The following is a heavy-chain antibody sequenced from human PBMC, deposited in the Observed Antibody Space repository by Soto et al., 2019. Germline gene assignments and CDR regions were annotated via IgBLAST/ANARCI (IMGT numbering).Heavy chain of an antibody. J-gene: IGHJ6*02. V-gene: IGHV3-21*01. D-gene: IGHD1-20*01. CDR2: ISSSSVYI. CDR1: GFTFSTYT. Sequence: EVQLVESGGGLVKPGGSLRLSCAASGFTFSTYTMNWVRQAPGKGLEWISSISSSSVYIYYADSVPGRFTISRDNAKNAQHLQLNSVGAGETVLYYCASGTGSYSRNDGLMDVWGQGTKVTVSS. CDR3: ASGTGSYSRNDGLMDV.